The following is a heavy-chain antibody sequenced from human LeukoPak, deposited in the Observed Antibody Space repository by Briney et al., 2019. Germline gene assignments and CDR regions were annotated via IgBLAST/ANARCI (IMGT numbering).Heavy chain of an antibody. V-gene: IGHV4-4*02. CDR2: MYLDGRT. CDR3: AGLEGRYSTDWFYFFDY. CDR1: GGSISSLNL. Sequence: SETLSLTCAVSGGSISSLNLWSWLRQPPGKGLEWVGEMYLDGRTNFHPSVRGRVTIFIDKPKNQLSLQLTSVTAADTAVYYCAGLEGRYSTDWFYFFDYWGQGALATVSS. D-gene: IGHD6-19*01. J-gene: IGHJ4*02.